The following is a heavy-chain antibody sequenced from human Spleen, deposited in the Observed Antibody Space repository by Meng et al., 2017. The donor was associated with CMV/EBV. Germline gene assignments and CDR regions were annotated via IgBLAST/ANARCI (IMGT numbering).Heavy chain of an antibody. CDR3: ARRAAAGKGGYY. CDR1: GFTFSNFA. V-gene: IGHV3-21*01. J-gene: IGHJ4*02. D-gene: IGHD6-13*01. Sequence: GESLKISCVASGFTFSNFAMHWVRQAPGKGLEWVSSISSSSSYIYYADSVKGRFTISRDNAKNSLYLQMNSLRAEDTAVYYCARRAAAGKGGYYWGQGTLVTVSS. CDR2: ISSSSSYI.